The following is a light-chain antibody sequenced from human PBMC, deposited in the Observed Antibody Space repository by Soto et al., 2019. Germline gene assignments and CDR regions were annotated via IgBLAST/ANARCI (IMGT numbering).Light chain of an antibody. CDR1: QSVSGTY. CDR2: GAS. J-gene: IGKJ3*01. Sequence: EIVLTQSPGTLSLSPGERATLSCRASQSVSGTYLAWYQQRPGQAPKVLIYGASSRAAGIPDRFSGSGSGTDFTLTISRLEPEDFAVYYCLQYGASPFNFGPGTKVDIK. V-gene: IGKV3-20*01. CDR3: LQYGASPFN.